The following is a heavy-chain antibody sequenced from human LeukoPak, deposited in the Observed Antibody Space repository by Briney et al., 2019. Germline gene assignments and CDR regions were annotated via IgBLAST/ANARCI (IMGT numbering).Heavy chain of an antibody. CDR2: IYSGGST. CDR1: GFTVSSNY. J-gene: IGHJ4*02. D-gene: IGHD3-3*01. V-gene: IGHV3-53*01. CDR3: STDSLESNHIDY. Sequence: PGGSLRLSCAASGFTVSSNYMSWVRQAPGKGLEWVSVIYSGGSTYYADSVKGRFTISRDNSKNTLYLQMNSLKAEDTAVYYSSTDSLESNHIDYWGQGTLVTVSS.